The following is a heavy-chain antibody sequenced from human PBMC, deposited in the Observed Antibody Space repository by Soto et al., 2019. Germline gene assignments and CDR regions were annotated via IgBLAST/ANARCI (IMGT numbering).Heavy chain of an antibody. CDR2: IYPGDSDT. V-gene: IGHV5-51*01. D-gene: IGHD6-13*01. Sequence: GEDLMISCNGSGYRFSCYLIGWVRQMPGKGLEWMGIIYPGDSDTRYSPSFQGQVTISADKSISTAYLQWSSLKASDTAMYYCARTSAAGKYYYGMDVWGQGTTVTVSS. J-gene: IGHJ6*02. CDR3: ARTSAAGKYYYGMDV. CDR1: GYRFSCYL.